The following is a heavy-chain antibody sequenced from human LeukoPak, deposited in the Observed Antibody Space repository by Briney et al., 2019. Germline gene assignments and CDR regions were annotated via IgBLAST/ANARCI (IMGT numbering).Heavy chain of an antibody. Sequence: PSETLSLTCTVSGDSISSSYWGWIRQPAGKGLEWIGRIHTSGSTYYSPSLKSRVTMSVDTSPNQFSLKLSSVTAADTAMYDCARVRLGRGLDYWGQGTLVTVSS. D-gene: IGHD6-19*01. CDR1: GDSISSSY. J-gene: IGHJ4*02. CDR3: ARVRLGRGLDY. V-gene: IGHV4-4*07. CDR2: IHTSGST.